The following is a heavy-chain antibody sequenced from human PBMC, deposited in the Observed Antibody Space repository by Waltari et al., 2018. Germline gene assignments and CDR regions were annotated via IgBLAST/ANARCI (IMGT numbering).Heavy chain of an antibody. CDR3: ARDGQQPLHY. CDR2: ISSSSSYI. V-gene: IGHV3-21*01. Sequence: EVQLVESGGGLVKPGGSLRLSCAASGFTFSSYSMNWVRQAPGKGLEWVSSISSSSSYIYYADSVKGRFTISRDNAKNSLYLQMNSLRAEDTAVYYCARDGQQPLHYWGQGTLVTVSS. CDR1: GFTFSSYS. J-gene: IGHJ4*02. D-gene: IGHD6-13*01.